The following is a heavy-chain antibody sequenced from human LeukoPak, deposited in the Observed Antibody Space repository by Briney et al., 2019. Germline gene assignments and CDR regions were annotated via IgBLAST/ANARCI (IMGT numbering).Heavy chain of an antibody. D-gene: IGHD2/OR15-2a*01. CDR2: ISSSGSTI. J-gene: IGHJ4*02. CDR3: ARDEDTSALSEY. CDR1: GFTFSSYE. Sequence: GGSLRLSCAASGFTFSSYEMNWVRQAPGKGLEWVSYISSSGSTIYYADSVKGRFTISRDNSKSTPYLHMDSLRAEDTAVYYCARDEDTSALSEYWGQGTLVTVSS. V-gene: IGHV3-48*03.